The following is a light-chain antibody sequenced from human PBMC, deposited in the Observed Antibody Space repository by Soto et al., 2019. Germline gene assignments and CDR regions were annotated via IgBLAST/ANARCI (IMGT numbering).Light chain of an antibody. Sequence: EIVLTQSPGTLSLSPGERATLSCRASQSLSSVYLAWYQQKPGQAPRLLIYGASSRATGIPDRFSGSGSGTDFTLTISRLEPEDFAVYSCQQYHNSPVTFGQGTKVEIK. CDR3: QQYHNSPVT. CDR1: QSLSSVY. V-gene: IGKV3-20*01. J-gene: IGKJ1*01. CDR2: GAS.